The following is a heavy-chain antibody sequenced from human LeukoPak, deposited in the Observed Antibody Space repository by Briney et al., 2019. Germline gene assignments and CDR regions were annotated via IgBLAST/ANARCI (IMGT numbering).Heavy chain of an antibody. CDR2: IYYSGST. CDR1: GGSISSYY. V-gene: IGHV4-59*08. Sequence: PSETLSLTCTVSGGSISSYYWSWIRQPPGKGLEWIGYIYYSGSTNYNPSLKSRVTISVDTSKNQFSLKLSSVTAADTAVYYCARSGRWLQFSGDAFDIWGQGTMVTVSS. D-gene: IGHD5-24*01. CDR3: ARSGRWLQFSGDAFDI. J-gene: IGHJ3*02.